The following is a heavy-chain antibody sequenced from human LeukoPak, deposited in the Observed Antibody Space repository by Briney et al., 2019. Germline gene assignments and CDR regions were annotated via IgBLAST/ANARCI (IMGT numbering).Heavy chain of an antibody. CDR1: GYTLTELS. CDR2: FDPEDGET. J-gene: IGHJ4*02. Sequence: ASVKVSCKVSGYTLTELSMHWVRQAPGKGLEWMGGFDPEDGETIYAQKFQGKVTMTEDTSTDTAYMELSSLRSEDTAVYYCATDIRYSSTRCFDYWGQGTLVTVSS. D-gene: IGHD6-13*01. CDR3: ATDIRYSSTRCFDY. V-gene: IGHV1-24*01.